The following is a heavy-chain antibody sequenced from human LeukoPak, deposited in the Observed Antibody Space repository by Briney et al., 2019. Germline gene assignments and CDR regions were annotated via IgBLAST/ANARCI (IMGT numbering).Heavy chain of an antibody. V-gene: IGHV4-39*07. CDR2: IYYSGST. Sequence: SESRSLTCTVSGGSSSSGSYDWGWIRQPPGKGLEWIGSIYYSGSTYYNPSLKSRVTISVDTSKNQFSLKLSSVTAADTAVYYCARGREGVDDFWSGYWFDPWGQGTLVTVSS. J-gene: IGHJ5*02. CDR3: ARGREGVDDFWSGYWFDP. D-gene: IGHD3-3*01. CDR1: GGSSSSGSYD.